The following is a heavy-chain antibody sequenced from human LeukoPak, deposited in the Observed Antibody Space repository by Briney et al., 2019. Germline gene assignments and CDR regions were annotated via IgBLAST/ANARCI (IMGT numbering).Heavy chain of an antibody. V-gene: IGHV3-74*01. J-gene: IGHJ4*02. CDR3: SRSAYYDGSGNYYDY. D-gene: IGHD3-22*01. Sequence: GGSLRLSCAASGFTFSSYWMHWVRQAPGKGLVWVSRISDGGSTTTYADSVKGRFTISRDNAKNTLYPQMNGLRAEDTAVYYCSRSAYYDGSGNYYDYWGQGTLVTVSS. CDR2: ISDGGSTT. CDR1: GFTFSSYW.